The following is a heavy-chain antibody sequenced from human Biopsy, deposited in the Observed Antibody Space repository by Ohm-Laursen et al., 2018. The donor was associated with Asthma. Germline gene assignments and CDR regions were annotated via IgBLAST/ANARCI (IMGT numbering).Heavy chain of an antibody. CDR2: VYWTGST. D-gene: IGHD6-19*01. V-gene: IGHV4-59*01. Sequence: PSQTLSLTCSVYGGSISSFYWSWIRQSPEKGLEWMGYVYWTGSTNYNPPLKSRITMSVDTSKNRMFLELTSVTAADTAIYYCVRAVRNEQWLAPFDYWGQGKPVTVSS. CDR3: VRAVRNEQWLAPFDY. J-gene: IGHJ4*02. CDR1: GGSISSFY.